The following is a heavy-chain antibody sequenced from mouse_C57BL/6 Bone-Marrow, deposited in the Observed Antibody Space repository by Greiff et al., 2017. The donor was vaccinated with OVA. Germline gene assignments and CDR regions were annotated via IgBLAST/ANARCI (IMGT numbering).Heavy chain of an antibody. CDR1: GFTFSNYW. J-gene: IGHJ2*01. V-gene: IGHV6-3*01. CDR2: IRLKSDNYAT. D-gene: IGHD2-4*01. CDR3: TGDDYDRYYFDY. Sequence: EVKLVESGGGLVQPGGSMKLSCVASGFTFSNYWMNWVRQSPEKGLEWVAQIRLKSDNYATHYAESVKGRFTISRDDSKSSVYLQMNNLRAEDTGIDYCTGDDYDRYYFDYWGQGTTLTVSS.